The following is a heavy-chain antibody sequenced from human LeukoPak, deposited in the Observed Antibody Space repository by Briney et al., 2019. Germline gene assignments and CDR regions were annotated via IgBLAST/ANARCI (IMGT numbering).Heavy chain of an antibody. Sequence: ASVKVSCKASGYTFTSYYMHWVRQAPGQGLEWMGIINPSGGSTSYAQKSQGRVTMTRDTSTSTVYMELSSLRSEDTAVYYCARSLLTIFGVVRATAVMDAFDIWGQGAMVTVSS. CDR2: INPSGGST. D-gene: IGHD3-3*01. CDR1: GYTFTSYY. J-gene: IGHJ3*02. V-gene: IGHV1-46*01. CDR3: ARSLLTIFGVVRATAVMDAFDI.